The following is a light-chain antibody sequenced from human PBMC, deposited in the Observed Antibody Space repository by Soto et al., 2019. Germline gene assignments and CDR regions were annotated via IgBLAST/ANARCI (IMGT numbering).Light chain of an antibody. Sequence: EIVMTQSPATLSVSPGERATLSCRASESVSSNLAWYQQKPGQAPRLLIYAASTRATDIPARFSGSGSGTDFTLTISSLQSEDFAVYFCQQYYNWPPEYTFGQGTKLEIK. CDR3: QQYYNWPPEYT. V-gene: IGKV3-15*01. CDR2: AAS. J-gene: IGKJ2*01. CDR1: ESVSSN.